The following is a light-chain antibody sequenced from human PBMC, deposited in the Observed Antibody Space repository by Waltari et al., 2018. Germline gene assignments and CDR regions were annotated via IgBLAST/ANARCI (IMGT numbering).Light chain of an antibody. CDR1: KLEDKY. Sequence: SYDLTQPPSVSVSPGETASITCSGDKLEDKYVSWYQQKPGQSPVLVMYRDNRRPSGIPERFSGSNSGNTATLTISGTQAMDEADFYCQAWDDSTVIFGGGTKLTVL. CDR3: QAWDDSTVI. V-gene: IGLV3-1*01. J-gene: IGLJ2*01. CDR2: RDN.